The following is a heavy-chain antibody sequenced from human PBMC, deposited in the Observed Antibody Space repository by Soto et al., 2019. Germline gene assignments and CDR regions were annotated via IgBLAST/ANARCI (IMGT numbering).Heavy chain of an antibody. CDR1: GFTFSSYA. V-gene: IGHV3-23*01. CDR3: ARGFYRYSSGGFDY. Sequence: VGSLRLSGAASGFTFSSYAMNWVRQAPGKGLEWVSGISGGGGSTHYADSVKGRFTISSDNSKNTLYLQMNSLRAEDTAVYYCARGFYRYSSGGFDYWGQGTPVTVSS. D-gene: IGHD6-6*01. J-gene: IGHJ4*02. CDR2: ISGGGGST.